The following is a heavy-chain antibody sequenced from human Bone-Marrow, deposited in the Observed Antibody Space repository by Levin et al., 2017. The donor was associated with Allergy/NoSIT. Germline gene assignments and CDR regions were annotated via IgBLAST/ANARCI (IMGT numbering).Heavy chain of an antibody. Sequence: PGGSLRLSCAASGFTFSSYWMHWVRQAPGKGLVWVSRIDGDGNSITYADSVKGRFTISRDNAKNTLYLQMNSLRAEDTAVYYCTKFKSLGNDAFDSWGQGTMVTVSS. V-gene: IGHV3-74*01. CDR1: GFTFSSYW. J-gene: IGHJ3*02. CDR3: TKFKSLGNDAFDS. D-gene: IGHD3-3*02. CDR2: IDGDGNSI.